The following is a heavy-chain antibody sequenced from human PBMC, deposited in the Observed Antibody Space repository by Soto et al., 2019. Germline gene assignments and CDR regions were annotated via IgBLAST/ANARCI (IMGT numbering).Heavy chain of an antibody. CDR1: GYTFTSYY. Sequence: ASVKVSCKASGYTFTSYYMHWVRQAPGQGLEWMGIINPSGGSTSYAQKFQGRVTMTRDTSTSTVYMELSSLRSEDRAVYYCARDLSAYYYDSSGYYPDYWGQGPLVPVSS. CDR3: ARDLSAYYYDSSGYYPDY. CDR2: INPSGGST. V-gene: IGHV1-46*01. D-gene: IGHD3-22*01. J-gene: IGHJ4*02.